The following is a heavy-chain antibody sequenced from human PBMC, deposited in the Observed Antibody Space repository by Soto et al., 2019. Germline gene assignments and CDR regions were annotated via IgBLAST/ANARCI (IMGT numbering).Heavy chain of an antibody. Sequence: SETLSLTCTVSGGSISSYYWSWIRQPPGKGLKWIGYIYYSGSTNYNPSLKSRVTISVDTSKNQFSLKLSSVTAADTAVYYCARDYDGGRGAYDIWGQGTMVTVSS. V-gene: IGHV4-59*08. J-gene: IGHJ3*02. CDR2: IYYSGST. CDR3: ARDYDGGRGAYDI. D-gene: IGHD4-17*01. CDR1: GGSISSYY.